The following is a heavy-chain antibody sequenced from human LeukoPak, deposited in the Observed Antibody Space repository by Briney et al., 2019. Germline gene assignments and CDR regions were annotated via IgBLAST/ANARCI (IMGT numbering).Heavy chain of an antibody. CDR1: GFTFTGYY. Sequence: GASVKVSCKASGFTFTGYYMHWVRQAPGQGREWMGWINPNSGGTNYAQKFQGRVTMTRHTSISTAYMELSRLRSDDTAVYYCARDPKQHLGFDPWGQGTLVTVSS. V-gene: IGHV1-2*02. CDR3: ARDPKQHLGFDP. CDR2: INPNSGGT. J-gene: IGHJ5*02. D-gene: IGHD6-13*01.